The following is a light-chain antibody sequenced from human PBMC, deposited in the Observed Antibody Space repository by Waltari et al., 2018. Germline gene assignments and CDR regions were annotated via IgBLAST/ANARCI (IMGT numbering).Light chain of an antibody. CDR2: EGS. Sequence: QSALTQPASVSGSPGQSITISCTGTSSDVGSYNLVSWYQQHPGKAPKLMIYEGSKRRGGVWNRFSGCKSGDAASLTISGLQAEDEAEYYCCSYAGSSTPNWVFGGGTKLTVL. V-gene: IGLV2-23*01. CDR3: CSYAGSSTPNWV. J-gene: IGLJ3*02. CDR1: SSDVGSYNL.